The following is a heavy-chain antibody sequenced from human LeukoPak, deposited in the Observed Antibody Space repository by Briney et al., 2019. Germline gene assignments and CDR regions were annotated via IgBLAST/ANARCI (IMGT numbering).Heavy chain of an antibody. D-gene: IGHD3-22*01. CDR2: IWYDGSNK. V-gene: IGHV3-33*06. J-gene: IGHJ4*02. Sequence: GGFLRLSXAASGFTFSSYGMHWVRQAPGKGLEWVAVIWYDGSNKYYADSVKGRFTISRDNSKNTLYLQMNSLRAEDTAVYYCAKHAHYDSSGYYFDYWGQGTLVTVSS. CDR1: GFTFSSYG. CDR3: AKHAHYDSSGYYFDY.